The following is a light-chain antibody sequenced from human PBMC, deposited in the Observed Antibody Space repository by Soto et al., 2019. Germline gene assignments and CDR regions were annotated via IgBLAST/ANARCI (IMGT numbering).Light chain of an antibody. CDR1: QSVSKY. Sequence: EIVLTQSPGTLALSPGEGATPSCRASQSVSKYLAWYQQKPGQAPRLLIYGASSRATGIPDSFSGSGSGTDFTLTISRLEPEDFAVYYCQQYGGSPQTFGQGTKV. CDR3: QQYGGSPQT. V-gene: IGKV3-20*01. J-gene: IGKJ1*01. CDR2: GAS.